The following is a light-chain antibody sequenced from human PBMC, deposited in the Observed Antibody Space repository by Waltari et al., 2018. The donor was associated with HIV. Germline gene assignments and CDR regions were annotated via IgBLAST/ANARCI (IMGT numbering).Light chain of an antibody. CDR2: GAS. CDR3: HQYNNWPQT. J-gene: IGKJ1*01. Sequence: EIVMTQSPATLSVSPGERATLSCRASQSVSSNLAWYQQKPGQAPRVIIYGASTRATGIPARFSGSGSGTEFTLTISSLQSEDFAVYYCHQYNNWPQTFGQGTKVEIK. CDR1: QSVSSN. V-gene: IGKV3-15*01.